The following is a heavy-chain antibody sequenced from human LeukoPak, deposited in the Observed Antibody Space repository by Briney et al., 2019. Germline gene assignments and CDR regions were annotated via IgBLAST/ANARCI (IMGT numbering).Heavy chain of an antibody. D-gene: IGHD2-15*01. CDR1: GDSISSCF. CDR3: AKYDRYALKY. V-gene: IGHV4-59*08. CDR2: VHYTGIT. J-gene: IGHJ4*02. Sequence: SETLCLTCTVSGDSISSCFWGRIRQPPGKGLEWIASVHYTGITSYDPSLKSRVIVTVDTSRNQLSLKLISVTAADTAVYYCAKYDRYALKYWGQGILVTVSS.